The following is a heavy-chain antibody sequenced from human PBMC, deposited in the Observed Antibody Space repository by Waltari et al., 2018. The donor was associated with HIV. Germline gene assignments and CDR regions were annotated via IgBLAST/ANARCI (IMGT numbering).Heavy chain of an antibody. CDR2: ISAHNGNT. CDR3: ARVVRDLVGATVDH. J-gene: IGHJ4*02. CDR1: GYTYITYG. Sequence: SGAEVEKPGASMKVSCKASGYTYITYGIAWVRQAPRQGLDWMGWISAHNGNTIYAQKFQDRITMTIDTSSKSAYLQLRSLRSDDTAIYYCARVVRDLVGATVDHWGPGTLVTVSS. V-gene: IGHV1-18*01. D-gene: IGHD1-26*01.